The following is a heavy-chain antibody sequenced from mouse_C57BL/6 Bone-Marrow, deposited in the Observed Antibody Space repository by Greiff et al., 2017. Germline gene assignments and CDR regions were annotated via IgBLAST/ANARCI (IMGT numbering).Heavy chain of an antibody. J-gene: IGHJ1*03. D-gene: IGHD1-1*01. CDR3: AREDYGSSLYWYFDV. CDR2: IYPRSGNT. Sequence: VQLQESGAELARPGASVKLSCKASGYTFTSSGISWVKQRTGQGLEWIGEIYPRSGNTYYNEKFKGKDTLTADKSSSTAYMELRSLTSEDSAVYFCAREDYGSSLYWYFDVWGTGTTVTGSS. V-gene: IGHV1-81*01. CDR1: GYTFTSSG.